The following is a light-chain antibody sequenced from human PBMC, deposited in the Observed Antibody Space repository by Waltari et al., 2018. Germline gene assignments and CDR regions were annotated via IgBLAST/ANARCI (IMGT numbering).Light chain of an antibody. J-gene: IGKJ3*01. V-gene: IGKV2-28*01. Sequence: DIVMTQSPLSLPVTTGEPASISCRSSQSLLHSNGYNYLDWYLQKPGQSPQLLIYLGSNRASGVPDRFSGSGSGTDFTLKISRVEAEDVGVYYCMQALQTRGFTFGPGTKVDIK. CDR3: MQALQTRGFT. CDR1: QSLLHSNGYNY. CDR2: LGS.